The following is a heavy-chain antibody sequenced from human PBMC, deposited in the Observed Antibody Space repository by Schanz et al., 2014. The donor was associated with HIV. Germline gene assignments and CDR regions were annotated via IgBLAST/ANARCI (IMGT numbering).Heavy chain of an antibody. CDR1: GYTFSNFD. Sequence: QLVQSGAEVKKPGASVRVSCKASGYTFSNFDINWVRQATGQGLEWMGWMNPNSGNTGYAQKFRGRVTMTRNTSTGTAYMELSSLRSDDTAVYYCARGRRDVSMIVLYWLDPWGQGTLVTVSS. V-gene: IGHV1-8*02. CDR2: MNPNSGNT. J-gene: IGHJ5*02. CDR3: ARGRRDVSMIVLYWLDP. D-gene: IGHD3-22*01.